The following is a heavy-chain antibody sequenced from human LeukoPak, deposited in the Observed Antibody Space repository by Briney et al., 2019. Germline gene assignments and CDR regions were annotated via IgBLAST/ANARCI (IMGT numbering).Heavy chain of an antibody. V-gene: IGHV4-34*01. CDR1: GGSFSGFY. Sequence: PSETLSLTCAVYGGSFSGFYWSWLRQPPGQGLEWIGEINRSGSTYYNPSLKSRITMSVDTSQNQFSLRLSSVTAADTAIYYCARGGIIGTTNNWFDPWGQATLVTVSS. D-gene: IGHD1-20*01. CDR3: ARGGIIGTTNNWFDP. J-gene: IGHJ5*02. CDR2: INRSGST.